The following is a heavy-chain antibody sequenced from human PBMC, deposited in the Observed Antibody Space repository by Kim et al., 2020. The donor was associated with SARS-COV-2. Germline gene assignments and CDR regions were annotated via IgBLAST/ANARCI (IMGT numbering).Heavy chain of an antibody. CDR1: GGSISSSSYY. CDR3: DHYAADFDY. D-gene: IGHD3-16*01. V-gene: IGHV4-39*07. J-gene: IGHJ4*02. Sequence: SETLSLTCTVSGGSISSSSYYWGWIRQPPGKGLEWIGSIYYSGSTYYNPSLKSRVTISVDTSKNQFSLKLSSVTAADTAVYYCDHYAADFDYWGQGTLVTVSS. CDR2: IYYSGST.